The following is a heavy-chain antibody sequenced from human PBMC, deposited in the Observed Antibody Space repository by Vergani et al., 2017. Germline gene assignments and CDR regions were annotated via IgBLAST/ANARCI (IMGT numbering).Heavy chain of an antibody. J-gene: IGHJ4*02. V-gene: IGHV4-31*01. D-gene: IGHD3-10*01. CDR2: IYYSGST. Sequence: QVQLQESGPGLVKPSQTLSLTCTVSGGSISSGGYYWSWIRQHPGKGLEWIGYIYYSGSTYYNPSLKSLVTISVDTSKSQFSLKLSSVTAADTAGYYCAVEDYGSESYYNRFDYWGQGTLVIVSA. CDR1: GGSISSGGYY. CDR3: AVEDYGSESYYNRFDY.